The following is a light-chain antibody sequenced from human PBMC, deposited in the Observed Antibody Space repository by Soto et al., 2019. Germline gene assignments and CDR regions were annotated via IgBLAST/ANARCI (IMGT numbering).Light chain of an antibody. Sequence: IQITKSPSTLSASVGDRVTITCRASQSISSWLAWYQQKPGKAPKLLIYDASSLESGVPSRFSGSGSGTEVTLTISSLQPDDFATYYCQQYNSSSWTFGQGTKVEIK. CDR2: DAS. CDR1: QSISSW. J-gene: IGKJ1*01. CDR3: QQYNSSSWT. V-gene: IGKV1-5*01.